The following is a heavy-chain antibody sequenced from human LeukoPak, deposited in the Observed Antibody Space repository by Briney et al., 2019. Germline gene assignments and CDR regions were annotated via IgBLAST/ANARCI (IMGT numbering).Heavy chain of an antibody. V-gene: IGHV4-39*07. CDR2: INHSGST. J-gene: IGHJ6*02. CDR3: ARGPPGSENSGSRLRLLGMDV. D-gene: IGHD1-26*01. CDR1: GGSVSSTTYF. Sequence: PSETLSLTCTVSGGSVSSTTYFWSWIRQPPGKGLEWIASINHSGSTNYNPSLKSRVTISVDTSKNQFSLKLSSVTAADTAVYYCARGPPGSENSGSRLRLLGMDVWGQGTTVTVSS.